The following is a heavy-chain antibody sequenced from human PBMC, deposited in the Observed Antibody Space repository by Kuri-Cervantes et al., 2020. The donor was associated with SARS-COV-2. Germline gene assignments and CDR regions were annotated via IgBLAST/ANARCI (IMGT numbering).Heavy chain of an antibody. CDR1: GFTFSSYA. CDR2: IPYDGSNK. J-gene: IGHJ4*02. D-gene: IGHD3-3*01. V-gene: IGHV3-30-3*01. CDR3: ARDPNHPLRFLEWLSPLFDY. Sequence: GESLKISCAASGFTFSSYAMHWVRQAPGKGLEWVAVIPYDGSNKYYADSVKGRFTISRDNSKNTLYLQMNSLRAEDTAVYYCARDPNHPLRFLEWLSPLFDYWGQGTLVTVSS.